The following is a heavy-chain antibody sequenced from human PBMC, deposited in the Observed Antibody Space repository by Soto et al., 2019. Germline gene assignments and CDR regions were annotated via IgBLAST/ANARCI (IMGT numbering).Heavy chain of an antibody. D-gene: IGHD6-13*01. J-gene: IGHJ4*02. V-gene: IGHV3-53*04. CDR3: TRDSAAAGLDY. CDR1: GFTVSSNY. Sequence: GGSLRLSCAASGFTVSSNYMSWVRQAPGKGLEWVSVIYSGGRTYYADSVKGRFTISRHDSKNTLFLQMNSLRAEDTAVYYCTRDSAAAGLDYWGPGTLVTVSS. CDR2: IYSGGRT.